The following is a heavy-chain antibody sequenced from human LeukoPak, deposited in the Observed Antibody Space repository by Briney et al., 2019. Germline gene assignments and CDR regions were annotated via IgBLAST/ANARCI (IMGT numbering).Heavy chain of an antibody. Sequence: GGSLRLSCAASGFTFSHYGMQWVRQAPGKGLEWVAFIRYDGSNKYYADSVKGRFTISRDNSKNTLYLQMNSLRAEDTAVYYCAKDHGAAAGNGLDYWGQGTLVTVSS. CDR3: AKDHGAAAGNGLDY. D-gene: IGHD6-13*01. CDR2: IRYDGSNK. CDR1: GFTFSHYG. V-gene: IGHV3-30*02. J-gene: IGHJ4*02.